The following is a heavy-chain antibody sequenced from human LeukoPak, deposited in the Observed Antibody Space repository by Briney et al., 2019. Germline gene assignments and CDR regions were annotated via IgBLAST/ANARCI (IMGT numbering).Heavy chain of an antibody. Sequence: SETLSLTCTVSGGSFSGYLWSWLRQPPGKGLEWIGEINYNGEITNYNPSLKSRLTMSVDTPKNHFSLRLSSVTAADTAVYYCTRSGLTGMRKYTRPDYYYYGMDVWGQGAAVTVSS. CDR2: INYNGEIT. V-gene: IGHV4-34*01. CDR3: TRSGLTGMRKYTRPDYYYYGMDV. J-gene: IGHJ6*02. D-gene: IGHD1-14*01. CDR1: GGSFSGYL.